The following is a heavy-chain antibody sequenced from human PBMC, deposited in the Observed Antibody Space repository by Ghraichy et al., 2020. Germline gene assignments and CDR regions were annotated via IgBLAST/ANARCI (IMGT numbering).Heavy chain of an antibody. Sequence: GGSLRLSCAASGFTFSSYGMHWVRQAPGKGLEWVAVISYDGSNKYYADSVKGRFTISRDNSKNTLYLQMNSLRAEDTAVYYCAKDHQGRPKMTTVVTPRLYYYGMDVWGQGTTVTVSS. D-gene: IGHD4-23*01. V-gene: IGHV3-30*18. CDR3: AKDHQGRPKMTTVVTPRLYYYGMDV. J-gene: IGHJ6*02. CDR1: GFTFSSYG. CDR2: ISYDGSNK.